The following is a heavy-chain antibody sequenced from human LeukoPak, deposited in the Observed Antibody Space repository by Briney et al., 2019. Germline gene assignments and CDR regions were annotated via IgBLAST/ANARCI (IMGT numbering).Heavy chain of an antibody. CDR1: GFTFSTYS. V-gene: IGHV3-21*01. J-gene: IGHJ3*02. CDR3: ARIGLVPLDAFDI. Sequence: GGSLRLSCAASGFTFSTYSMSWVRQAPGKGLEWVSSMTRSSTYIYYADSMKGRFTISRDNAKNSLYLQMSSLRAEDTAVYYCARIGLVPLDAFDIWGQGTMVTVSS. D-gene: IGHD1-26*01. CDR2: MTRSSTYI.